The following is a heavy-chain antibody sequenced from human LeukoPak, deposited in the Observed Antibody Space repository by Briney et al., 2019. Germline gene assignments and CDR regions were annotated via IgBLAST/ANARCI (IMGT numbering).Heavy chain of an antibody. CDR1: GYTFTSHY. D-gene: IGHD3-9*01. J-gene: IGHJ4*02. CDR3: ARAGLRYFDWLLPHDY. V-gene: IGHV1-46*01. CDR2: INTSGGST. Sequence: GASVKVSCKASGYTFTSHYMHWVRQAPGQGLEWMGIINTSGGSTSYAQKFQGRVTMTRDTSTSTVYMELSSLRSEDTAVYYCARAGLRYFDWLLPHDYWGQGTLVTVSS.